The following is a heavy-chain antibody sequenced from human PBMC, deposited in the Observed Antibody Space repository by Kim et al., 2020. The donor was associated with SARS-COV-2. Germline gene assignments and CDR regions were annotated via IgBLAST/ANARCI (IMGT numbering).Heavy chain of an antibody. CDR2: AYYRSKWYN. V-gene: IGHV6-1*01. CDR3: ARRINSAFDI. CDR1: GDSVSSKSVA. J-gene: IGHJ3*02. Sequence: SQTLSLTCAISGDSVSSKSVAWNWVRQSPSRGLEWLGRAYYRSKWYNDYAVSVKGRISIHPDTSHNQFSLQLNSVTPEDTAVYYCARRINSAFDIWGQGTVVTVSS. D-gene: IGHD5-18*01.